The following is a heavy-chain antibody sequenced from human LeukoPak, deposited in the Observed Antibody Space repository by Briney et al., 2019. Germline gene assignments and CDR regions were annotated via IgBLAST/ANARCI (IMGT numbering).Heavy chain of an antibody. J-gene: IGHJ4*02. CDR2: IGPSDSYT. CDR3: ATGASKVTTDFANY. CDR1: GYSFTNYW. V-gene: IGHV5-10-1*01. Sequence: GESLTISCKGSGYSFTNYWISWVRQMPGKGLEWMGRIGPSDSYTKYSPSFEGHVTISVDKSISTSFLQWNSLKASDSAMYYCATGASKVTTDFANYWGQGTQVAVSS. D-gene: IGHD4-17*01.